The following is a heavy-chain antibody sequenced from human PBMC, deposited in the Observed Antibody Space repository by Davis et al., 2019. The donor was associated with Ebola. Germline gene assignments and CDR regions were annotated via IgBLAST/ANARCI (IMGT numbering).Heavy chain of an antibody. CDR3: ARHNLQYEYYYHGMDV. CDR1: GFTFSRYS. V-gene: IGHV3-33*08. J-gene: IGHJ6*04. Sequence: PGGSLRLSCATSGFTFSRYSMHWVRQAPGKGLEWVAVMWYDGSNKFYADSVKGRFTISRDNSKNTLYLQMNSLGAEDTAVYYCARHNLQYEYYYHGMDVWGNGTTVTVSS. D-gene: IGHD4-11*01. CDR2: MWYDGSNK.